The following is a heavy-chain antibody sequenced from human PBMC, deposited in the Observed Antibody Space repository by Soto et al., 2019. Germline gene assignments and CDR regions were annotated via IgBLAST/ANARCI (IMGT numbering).Heavy chain of an antibody. V-gene: IGHV2-5*02. CDR2: IYWDDDK. J-gene: IGHJ4*02. D-gene: IGHD2-15*01. CDR3: AHRPSYCSGGSCYSGFDY. CDR1: GFSLSTSGVG. Sequence: QITLKESGPTLVKPTQTLTLTCTFSGFSLSTSGVGVGWIRQPPGKALEWLALIYWDDDKRYSPSLKSRLTIPKAPXKXPLXLTMTTMDPVDTATYYCAHRPSYCSGGSCYSGFDYWGQGTLVTVSS.